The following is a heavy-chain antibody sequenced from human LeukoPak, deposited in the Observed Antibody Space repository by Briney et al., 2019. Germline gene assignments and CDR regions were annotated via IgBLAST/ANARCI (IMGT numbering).Heavy chain of an antibody. V-gene: IGHV3-33*06. CDR2: IWYDGIKM. CDR1: GFTFSSYW. J-gene: IGHJ4*02. Sequence: HPGGSLRLSCAASGFTFSSYWMTWVRQAPGKGLEWVAVIWYDGIKMYYADSVKGRFTISRDNSKNTLYLQMNSLRAEDTAVYYCAKDLSDYTGGFDYWGQGTLVTVSS. CDR3: AKDLSDYTGGFDY. D-gene: IGHD4-11*01.